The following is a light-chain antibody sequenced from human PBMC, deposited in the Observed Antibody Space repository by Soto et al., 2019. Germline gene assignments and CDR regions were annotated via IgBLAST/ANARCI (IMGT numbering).Light chain of an antibody. CDR2: GAS. Sequence: EIVLTQSPGTLSLSPGERATLSCRASQSVSSSYLAWYQQKPGQAPRLLIYGASSRATGIPDRFSGSGSGTDFTLTISRLEPEDFAGYYCQQYGSSPVAFGQGTKVEIK. J-gene: IGKJ1*01. CDR3: QQYGSSPVA. V-gene: IGKV3-20*01. CDR1: QSVSSSY.